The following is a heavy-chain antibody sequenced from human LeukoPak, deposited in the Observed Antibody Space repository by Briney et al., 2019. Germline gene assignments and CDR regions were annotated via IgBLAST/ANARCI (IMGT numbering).Heavy chain of an antibody. CDR3: ARDSGVGLAFDI. D-gene: IGHD2-8*01. CDR2: ISSNGGST. CDR1: GFTFSSYA. J-gene: IGHJ3*02. V-gene: IGHV3-64*01. Sequence: GGSLRLSCAASGFTFSSYAMHWVRQAPGKGLEYVSAISSNGGSTYYANSVKGRFTISRDNSKNTLYLQMGSLRAEDMAVYYSARDSGVGLAFDIWGQGTMVTVSS.